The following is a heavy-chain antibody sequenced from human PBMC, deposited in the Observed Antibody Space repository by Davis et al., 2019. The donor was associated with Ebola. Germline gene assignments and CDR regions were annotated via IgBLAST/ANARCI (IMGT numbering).Heavy chain of an antibody. CDR2: INHSGST. Sequence: GSLRLSCAVYGGSFSGYYRSWIRQPPGKGLEWIGEINHSGSTNYNPSLKSRVTISVDTSKTQFSLKLSSVTAADTAVYYCARALGYCRFDPWGQGTLVTVSS. D-gene: IGHD2-15*01. CDR1: GGSFSGYY. J-gene: IGHJ5*02. V-gene: IGHV4-34*01. CDR3: ARALGYCRFDP.